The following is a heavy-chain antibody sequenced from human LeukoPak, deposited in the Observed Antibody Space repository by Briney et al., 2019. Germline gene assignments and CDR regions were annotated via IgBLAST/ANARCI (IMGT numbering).Heavy chain of an antibody. V-gene: IGHV1-69*13. CDR1: GGTFSSCA. Sequence: SVKVSCKASGGTFSSCAINWVRQAPGQGLEWMGGIIPIFGAANYAQKFQGRVTITADESTSTAYMELSSLRSEDTAVYYCALQPRYFDWFLVWGQGTLVTVSS. J-gene: IGHJ4*02. CDR3: ALQPRYFDWFLV. D-gene: IGHD3-9*01. CDR2: IIPIFGAA.